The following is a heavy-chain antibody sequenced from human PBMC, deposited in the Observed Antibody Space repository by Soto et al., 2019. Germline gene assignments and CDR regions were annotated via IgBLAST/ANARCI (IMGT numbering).Heavy chain of an antibody. CDR3: GRGRSGQIVVFF. J-gene: IGHJ4*02. CDR2: IGPESGAT. D-gene: IGHD1-26*01. CDR1: GCTFTGHY. V-gene: IGHV1-2*02. Sequence: VKVSCKASGCTFTGHYIHWVRQAPEQGPEWMGEIGPESGATRYAQKFQGRVTMTRDTSITTVYMELKNLSPDDTAVYYCGRGRSGQIVVFFWGQGTPVTVSS.